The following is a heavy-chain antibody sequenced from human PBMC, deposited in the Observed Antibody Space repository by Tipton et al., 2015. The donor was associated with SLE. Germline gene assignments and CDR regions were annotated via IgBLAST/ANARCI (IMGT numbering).Heavy chain of an antibody. CDR1: GYIFTDYD. CDR2: MNPNSGKV. V-gene: IGHV1-8*02. Sequence: QLVQSGAEVKKPGASVKVSCKASGYIFTDYDINRVRQATGQGLEWMGWMNPNSGKVGFAQKFQGRVTMTSDTSIGTAYMELSSLRPDDTAVYYCARLGYSYDYAFDVWGQGTTVTVSS. J-gene: IGHJ6*02. CDR3: ARLGYSYDYAFDV. D-gene: IGHD5-18*01.